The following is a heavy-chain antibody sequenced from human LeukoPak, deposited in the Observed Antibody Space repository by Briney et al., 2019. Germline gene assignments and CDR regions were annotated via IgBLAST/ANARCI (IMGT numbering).Heavy chain of an antibody. V-gene: IGHV3-33*01. Sequence: GGSLRLSCAASGFTFSSYGMHWVRQAPGKGLEWVAVIWYDGSNKYYADSVKGRFTISRDNSKNTLYLQMNSLRAEDTAVYYCAREQTYSSSWYTPSYGMDVWGQGTTVTVSS. D-gene: IGHD6-13*01. J-gene: IGHJ6*02. CDR3: AREQTYSSSWYTPSYGMDV. CDR1: GFTFSSYG. CDR2: IWYDGSNK.